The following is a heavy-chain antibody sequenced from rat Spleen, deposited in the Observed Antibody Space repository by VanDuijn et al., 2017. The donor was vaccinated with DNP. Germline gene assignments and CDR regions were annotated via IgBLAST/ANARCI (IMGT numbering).Heavy chain of an antibody. Sequence: EVQLVESGGGLVQPGGSLKLSCTASGFTFSDHYMAWVRQAPMKGLEWVATIIYDGSRTYYRDSVKGRFTISRDNAKTTLYLQMDSLRSEDTATYYCARTYSNYGNWFPYWGQGVMVTVSS. CDR2: IIYDGSRT. CDR1: GFTFSDHY. D-gene: IGHD1-2*01. V-gene: IGHV5-7*01. J-gene: IGHJ2*01. CDR3: ARTYSNYGNWFPY.